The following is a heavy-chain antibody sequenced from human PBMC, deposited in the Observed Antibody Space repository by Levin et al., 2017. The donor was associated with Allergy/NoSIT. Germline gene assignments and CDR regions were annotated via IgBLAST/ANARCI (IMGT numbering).Heavy chain of an antibody. CDR1: GGSISSGGYY. CDR3: SRGQDASKLGNY. Sequence: LRLSCTVSGGSISSGGYYWSWLRQPPGKGLEWIGSIYYSGSTYYNPSLNSRVTIYLDTSNNEISLKLSSVTAADTALYFCSRGQDASKLGNYWGQGTLVTVSS. J-gene: IGHJ4*02. D-gene: IGHD7-27*01. V-gene: IGHV4-30-4*01. CDR2: IYYSGST.